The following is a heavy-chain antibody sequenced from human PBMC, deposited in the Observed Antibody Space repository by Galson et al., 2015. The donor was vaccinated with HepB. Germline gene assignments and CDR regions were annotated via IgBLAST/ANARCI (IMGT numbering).Heavy chain of an antibody. J-gene: IGHJ4*02. D-gene: IGHD2-2*02. CDR1: GGTFSSYA. CDR2: IIPIFGTA. CDR3: ARSVDIVVVPAAIRLDY. V-gene: IGHV1-69*13. Sequence: SVKVSCKASGGTFSSYAISWVRQAPGQGLEWMGGIIPIFGTANYARKFQGRVTITADESTSTAYMELSSLRSEDTAVYYCARSVDIVVVPAAIRLDYWGQGTLVTVSS.